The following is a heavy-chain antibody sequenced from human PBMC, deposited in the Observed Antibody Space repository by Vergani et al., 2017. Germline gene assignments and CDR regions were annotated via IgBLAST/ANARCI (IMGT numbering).Heavy chain of an antibody. D-gene: IGHD3-22*01. CDR2: IYYSGST. V-gene: IGHV4-30-4*01. CDR3: ARFDSSGYYYYFDY. CDR1: GGSISSGDYY. Sequence: QVQLQQWGAGLLKPSQTLSLTCTVSGGSISSGDYYWSWIRQPPGKGLEWIGYIYYSGSTYYNPSLKSRVTISVDTSKNQFSLKLSSVTAADTAVYYCARFDSSGYYYYFDYWGEGSLVTVSS. J-gene: IGHJ4*02.